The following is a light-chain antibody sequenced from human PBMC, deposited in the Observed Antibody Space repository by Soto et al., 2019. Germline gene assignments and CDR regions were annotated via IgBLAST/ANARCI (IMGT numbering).Light chain of an antibody. CDR3: QVSDSGSDHYV. CDR2: DDS. Sequence: SYELTQPPSVSVAPGQTARITCGANNIVTKSVHWYQQKPGQAPVVVVYDDSDRPSGIPERFSGSNSGNTATLTISRVEAGDELEYYCQVSDSGSDHYVFGIGTKVTVL. CDR1: NIVTKS. J-gene: IGLJ1*01. V-gene: IGLV3-21*02.